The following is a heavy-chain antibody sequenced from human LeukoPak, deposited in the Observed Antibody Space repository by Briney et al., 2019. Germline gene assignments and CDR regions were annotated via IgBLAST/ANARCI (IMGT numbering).Heavy chain of an antibody. J-gene: IGHJ4*02. CDR3: ARDTRWGAYNPRTVFDF. Sequence: SETLSLTCTVSGDSISRGHYYWSWIRQHPGKGLEWLGYIYYSGSPYYNPSLQSRLTISVDTSQNQFSLKLSSVTAADTAVYYCARDTRWGAYNPRTVFDFWGQGVLVTVSS. CDR2: IYYSGSP. CDR1: GDSISRGHYY. V-gene: IGHV4-31*03. D-gene: IGHD5-24*01.